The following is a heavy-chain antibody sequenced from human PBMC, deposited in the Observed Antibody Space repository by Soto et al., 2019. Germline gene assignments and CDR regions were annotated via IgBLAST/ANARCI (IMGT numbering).Heavy chain of an antibody. J-gene: IGHJ5*02. Sequence: EVQLVESGGGLVKPGGSLRLSCAASGFTFSSYSMNWVRQAPGKGLEWVSSISSSSSYIYYADSVKGRFTISRDNAKNSRYLQMNSLRAEDTAVYYCARAFDYGDPLYNWFDPWGQGTLVTVSS. V-gene: IGHV3-21*01. CDR3: ARAFDYGDPLYNWFDP. CDR2: ISSSSSYI. CDR1: GFTFSSYS. D-gene: IGHD4-17*01.